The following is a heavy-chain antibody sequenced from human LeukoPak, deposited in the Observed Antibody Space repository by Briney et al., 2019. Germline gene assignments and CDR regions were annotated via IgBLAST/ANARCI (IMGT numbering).Heavy chain of an antibody. D-gene: IGHD4-23*01. Sequence: GASVKVSCKASGGTFSSYAISWVRQAPGQGLEWMGGIIPIFGTANYAQKFQGRVTITADESTSTAYMELSSLRSEDTAVYYCARDTDYGGQLQGDPYYGDVWGKGTTVTVSS. V-gene: IGHV1-69*13. CDR1: GGTFSSYA. CDR3: ARDTDYGGQLQGDPYYGDV. CDR2: IIPIFGTA. J-gene: IGHJ6*03.